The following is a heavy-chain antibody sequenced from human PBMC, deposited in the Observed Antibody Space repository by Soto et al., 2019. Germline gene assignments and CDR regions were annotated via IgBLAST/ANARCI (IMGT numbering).Heavy chain of an antibody. J-gene: IGHJ4*02. D-gene: IGHD3-16*01. CDR3: ARVTDY. Sequence: QLQLQESGSGLVKPSQTLSLTCAVSGGSISSGGYSWSWIRQPPGQGLEWIAYIYHSVSTYYNPSLKSRVTISVDRSKNQFSLNLSSVNAADTAVYYCARVTDYWGQGTLVTVSS. CDR1: GGSISSGGYS. CDR2: IYHSVST. V-gene: IGHV4-30-2*01.